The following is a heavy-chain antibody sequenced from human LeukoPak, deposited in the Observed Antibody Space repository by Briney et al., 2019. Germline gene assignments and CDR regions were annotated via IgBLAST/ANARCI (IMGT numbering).Heavy chain of an antibody. CDR1: GFTFSSYW. CDR2: IKQDGSER. J-gene: IGHJ4*02. D-gene: IGHD1-26*01. V-gene: IGHV3-7*01. Sequence: GGSLRLSCTASGFTFSSYWMTWVRQTPGKGLEWVANIKQDGSERYFWDSVRDRFTISRDNAKNSLSLQMNSLRAEDTGVYYCTRDTGGSGSYPDYWGQGTLVNVSS. CDR3: TRDTGGSGSYPDY.